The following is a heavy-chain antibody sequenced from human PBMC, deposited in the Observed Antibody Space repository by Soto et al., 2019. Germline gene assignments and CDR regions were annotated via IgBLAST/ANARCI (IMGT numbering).Heavy chain of an antibody. CDR2: LQPNIGGT. CDR1: GYTLTGYY. D-gene: IGHD5-12*01. CDR3: ASLRGFSGYDHYFDY. V-gene: IGHV1-2*02. J-gene: IGHJ4*01. Sequence: ASVKVCGKASGYTLTGYYMHWVRQAPGQGLEWMLWLQPNIGGTNYAQKFQGRVTMTRKKYIRKEDRELVTVKSYYTAVYYCASLRGFSGYDHYFDYRC.